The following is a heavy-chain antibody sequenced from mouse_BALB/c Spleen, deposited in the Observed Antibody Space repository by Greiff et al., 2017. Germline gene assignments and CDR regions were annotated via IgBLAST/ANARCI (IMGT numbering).Heavy chain of an antibody. CDR2: INPSTGYT. D-gene: IGHD2-14*01. CDR3: ARGYRYDERAMDY. J-gene: IGHJ4*01. CDR1: GYTFTSYW. Sequence: VQLQQSGAELAKPGASVKMSCKASGYTFTSYWMHWVKQRPGQGLEWIGCINPSTGYTEYNQKFKDKATLTADKSSSTAYMQLSSLTSEDSAVYYCARGYRYDERAMDYWGQGTSVTVSS. V-gene: IGHV1-7*01.